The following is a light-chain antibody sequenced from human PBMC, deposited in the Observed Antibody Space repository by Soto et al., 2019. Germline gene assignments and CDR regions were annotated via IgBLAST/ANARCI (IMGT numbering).Light chain of an antibody. CDR1: NIGSKN. J-gene: IGLJ3*02. Sequence: SYELTQPLSVSVALGQTARITCGGNNIGSKNVHWYQLNPGQAPVLVIYRDTNRPSGIPERFCGSNSGNTATLAISGAQVGDDADYYCQVWDSSTVVFGGGTKLTVL. V-gene: IGLV3-9*01. CDR3: QVWDSSTVV. CDR2: RDT.